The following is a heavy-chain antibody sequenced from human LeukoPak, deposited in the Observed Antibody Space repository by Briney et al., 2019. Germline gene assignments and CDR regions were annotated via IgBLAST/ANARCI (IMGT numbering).Heavy chain of an antibody. J-gene: IGHJ6*03. Sequence: GGSLRLSCAASGFSLRNYGVNWVRQAPGKGLEWVSAISGSGGSTYYADSVKGRFTISRDNSKNTLYLQMNSLRAEDTAVYYCAKDGHSYYYYIDVWGKGTTVTVSS. CDR2: ISGSGGST. V-gene: IGHV3-23*01. CDR1: GFSLRNYG. CDR3: AKDGHSYYYYIDV.